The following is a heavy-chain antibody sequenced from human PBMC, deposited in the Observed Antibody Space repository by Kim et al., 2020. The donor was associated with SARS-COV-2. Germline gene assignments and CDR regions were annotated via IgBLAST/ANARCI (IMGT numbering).Heavy chain of an antibody. CDR3: ARDDTGYSSSWHSD. CDR1: GFTVSSNY. J-gene: IGHJ4*02. CDR2: IYSGGST. D-gene: IGHD6-13*01. V-gene: IGHV3-53*01. Sequence: GGSLRLSCAASGFTVSSNYMSWVRQAPGKGLEWVSVIYSGGSTYYADSVKGRFTISRDNSKNTLFLQMNSLRAEDTAVYYCARDDTGYSSSWHSDWGQGTLVTVSS.